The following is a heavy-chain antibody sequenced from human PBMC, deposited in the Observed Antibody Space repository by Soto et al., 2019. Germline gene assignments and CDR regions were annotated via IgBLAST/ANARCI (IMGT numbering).Heavy chain of an antibody. J-gene: IGHJ6*02. V-gene: IGHV4-4*02. CDR1: GGSISSSNW. Sequence: PSETLSLTCAASGGSISSSNWRSWVRQPPGKGLEWIGEIYHSGSTNYNPSLKSRVTISVDKSKNQFSLKLSSVTAADTAVYYCARVGCSSTSCYSDYYYGVDVWGQGTTVTVSS. CDR3: ARVGCSSTSCYSDYYYGVDV. CDR2: IYHSGST. D-gene: IGHD2-2*02.